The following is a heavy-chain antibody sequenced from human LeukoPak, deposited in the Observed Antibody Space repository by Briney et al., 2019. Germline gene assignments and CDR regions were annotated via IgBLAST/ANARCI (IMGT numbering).Heavy chain of an antibody. V-gene: IGHV4-4*07. Sequence: SETLSLTCTVSGGSISSYYWSWIRQPAGKGLEWIGRIYTSGSTNYNPSLKSRVTMSVDTSKNQFSLKLSSVTAADTAVYYCARDFPGGNKKGPMGDAFDIWGQGTMVTVSS. CDR2: IYTSGST. J-gene: IGHJ3*02. CDR3: ARDFPGGNKKGPMGDAFDI. CDR1: GGSISSYY. D-gene: IGHD4-23*01.